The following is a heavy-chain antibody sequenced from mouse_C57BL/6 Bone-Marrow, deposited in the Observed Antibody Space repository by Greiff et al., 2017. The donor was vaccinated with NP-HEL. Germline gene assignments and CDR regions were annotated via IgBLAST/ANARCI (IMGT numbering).Heavy chain of an antibody. CDR3: ARSITTVVATRYFDY. D-gene: IGHD1-1*01. CDR2: INPGSGGT. V-gene: IGHV1-54*01. Sequence: QVHVKQSGAELVRPGTSVKVSCKASGYAFTNYLIEWVKQRPGQGLEWIGVINPGSGGTNYNEKFKGKATLTADKSSSTAYMQLSSLTSEDSAVYFCARSITTVVATRYFDYWGQGTTLTVSS. CDR1: GYAFTNYL. J-gene: IGHJ2*01.